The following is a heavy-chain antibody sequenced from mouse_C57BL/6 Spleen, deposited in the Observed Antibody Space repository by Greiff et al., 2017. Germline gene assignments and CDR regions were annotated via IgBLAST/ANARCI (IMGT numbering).Heavy chain of an antibody. J-gene: IGHJ3*01. Sequence: QVQLQQSGAELARPGASVKLSCKASGYTFTSYGISWVKQRTGQGLEWIGEIYPRSGNTYYNEKFKGKATLTADKSSSTAYMGLRSLTSEDSAVYFCARDSTSWFAYWGQGTLVTVSA. CDR2: IYPRSGNT. CDR3: ARDSTSWFAY. V-gene: IGHV1-81*01. D-gene: IGHD5-1*01. CDR1: GYTFTSYG.